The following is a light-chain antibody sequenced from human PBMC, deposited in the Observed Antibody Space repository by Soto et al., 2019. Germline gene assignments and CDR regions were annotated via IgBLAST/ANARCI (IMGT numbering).Light chain of an antibody. J-gene: IGKJ1*01. V-gene: IGKV3-15*01. Sequence: EIVMTHSPAALPVSPGERATLSCRASRNVGSKLAWYMQKPGQSPRLLISVASTRAADFPARFSGSGSGTEFILTISSLQYEDFAFYYCQQYDDWPWTFGQGTKVDIK. CDR1: RNVGSK. CDR2: VAS. CDR3: QQYDDWPWT.